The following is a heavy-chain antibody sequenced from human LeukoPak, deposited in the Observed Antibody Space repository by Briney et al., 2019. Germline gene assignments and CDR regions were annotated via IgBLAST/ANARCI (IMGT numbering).Heavy chain of an antibody. D-gene: IGHD1-1*01. J-gene: IGHJ4*02. Sequence: PGGSLRLSCAGSGFTFSGYWMSWVRQAPGKGLEGVANINQDGSNKYYVDSVKGRFTISRDNAKNSLSLQMNRLRAEDTGVYYSTRNEVWGQGTLVTVSS. CDR1: GFTFSGYW. CDR3: TRNEV. V-gene: IGHV3-7*01. CDR2: INQDGSNK.